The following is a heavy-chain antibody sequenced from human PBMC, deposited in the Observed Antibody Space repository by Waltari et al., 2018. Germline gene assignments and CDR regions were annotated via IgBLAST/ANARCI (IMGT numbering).Heavy chain of an antibody. CDR1: GGSISSSSNYY. CDR2: IYYNGST. V-gene: IGHV4-39*01. CDR3: ARRAWGSGWSY. D-gene: IGHD6-19*01. Sequence: QLQLQESGPGLVKPSETLSLTCTVSGGSISSSSNYYWGWIRQPPGKGLEWIGSIYYNGSTYHNPSLKSRVTISVDTSKNQFSLKLSSVTAADTVVYYCARRAWGSGWSYWGQGTLVAVSS. J-gene: IGHJ4*02.